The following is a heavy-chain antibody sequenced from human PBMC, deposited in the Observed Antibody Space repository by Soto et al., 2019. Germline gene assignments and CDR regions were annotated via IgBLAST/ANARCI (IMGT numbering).Heavy chain of an antibody. D-gene: IGHD5-12*01. CDR2: IIPNFGTT. CDR1: GGSFSNFV. CDR3: ARDVGGEATIRY. Sequence: QVQLVQSGAEVKKPGSSVNVSCKASGGSFSNFVISWVRQAPGQGLEWMGGIIPNFGTTNYAQKFQGKVTITADETTRTAYLELSGLTSEDKSVYYCARDVGGEATIRYCGQGTLVTVYS. J-gene: IGHJ4*02. V-gene: IGHV1-69*01.